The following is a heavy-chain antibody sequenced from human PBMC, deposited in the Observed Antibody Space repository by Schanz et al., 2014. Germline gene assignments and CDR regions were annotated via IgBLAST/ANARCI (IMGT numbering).Heavy chain of an antibody. J-gene: IGHJ4*02. D-gene: IGHD6-13*01. Sequence: QLQLQESGPGLVKPSETLSLTCTVSGGSISSSTYYWDWIRQPPGKGLEWIGSIYYSGSTYYNPSPKSRATIPVDPPKTQSPLRLSSVTAADTAVYYCARDIAAAGTAGADYWGQGSLVTVSS. CDR1: GGSISSSTYY. V-gene: IGHV4-39*02. CDR3: ARDIAAAGTAGADY. CDR2: IYYSGST.